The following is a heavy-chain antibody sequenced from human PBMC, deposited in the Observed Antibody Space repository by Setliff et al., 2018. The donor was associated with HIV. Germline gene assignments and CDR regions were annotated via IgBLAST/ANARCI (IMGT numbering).Heavy chain of an antibody. J-gene: IGHJ4*02. D-gene: IGHD1-26*01. CDR3: ASMGAQGTHFDY. CDR1: GGSISSSSYY. V-gene: IGHV4-39*06. CDR2: IYYSGRT. Sequence: KTSETLSLTCTVSGGSISSSSYYWGWIRQPPGKGLEWIGNIYYSGRTYYNLSLKSRVTISKDTSKNQFHLNMSSVTAADSATYYCASMGAQGTHFDYWGQGTLVTVSS.